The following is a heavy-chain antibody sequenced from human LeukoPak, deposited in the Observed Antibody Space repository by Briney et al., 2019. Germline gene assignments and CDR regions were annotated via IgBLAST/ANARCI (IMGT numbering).Heavy chain of an antibody. V-gene: IGHV1-46*01. CDR1: GYIFTSYY. CDR2: INPRGGSS. D-gene: IGHD4-17*01. Sequence: GASVKVSCKASGYIFTSYYIHWVRQAPGQGLEWMGIINPRGGSSSYAQKLQGRVTMTRDMSTSTVYMELSSLRSDDTAVYYCAREGATVTRLYYFDYWGQGTLATVSS. J-gene: IGHJ4*02. CDR3: AREGATVTRLYYFDY.